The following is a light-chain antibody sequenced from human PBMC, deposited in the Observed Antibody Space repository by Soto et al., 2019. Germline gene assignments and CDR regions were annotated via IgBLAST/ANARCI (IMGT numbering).Light chain of an antibody. Sequence: DIQITQPPSTLPASVGDRVTITCRASQSISNWLAWYQQKPGNVPKLLIYAASTLESGVPSRFTGGGYGTDFTLTITNLQPVDVATYYCQKYKIAPWTFGQGTKVDIK. CDR2: AAS. CDR3: QKYKIAPWT. CDR1: QSISNW. J-gene: IGKJ1*01. V-gene: IGKV1-27*01.